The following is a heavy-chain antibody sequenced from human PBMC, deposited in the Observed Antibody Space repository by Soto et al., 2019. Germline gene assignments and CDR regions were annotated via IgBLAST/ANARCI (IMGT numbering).Heavy chain of an antibody. V-gene: IGHV4-59*01. J-gene: IGHJ3*02. CDR2: IYDSGST. CDR3: ARVGKTSSNHASDI. D-gene: IGHD6-13*01. CDR1: GGSINRYD. Sequence: SETLSLTCTVCGGSINRYDCSWIRQPPWKGLEWIGYIYDSGSTNYNPSLKSRVTISVDTSKNQFSLKVSAVTAADTAVYYCARVGKTSSNHASDISGQRTMVALSS.